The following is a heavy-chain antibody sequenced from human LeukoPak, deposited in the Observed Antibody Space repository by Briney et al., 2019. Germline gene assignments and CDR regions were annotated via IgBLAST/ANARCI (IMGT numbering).Heavy chain of an antibody. CDR1: GESFSGFY. CDR2: INHSGST. J-gene: IGHJ6*03. CDR3: ATLRYEIYYYYYMDV. D-gene: IGHD3-9*01. V-gene: IGHV4-34*01. Sequence: SETLSLTCAVYGESFSGFYGSWIRQPPGKGLEWIGEINHSGSTNYNPSLKSRVTISVDTSKNQISLKVGPVTAADTAVYYCATLRYEIYYYYYMDVWGKGTTVTVSS.